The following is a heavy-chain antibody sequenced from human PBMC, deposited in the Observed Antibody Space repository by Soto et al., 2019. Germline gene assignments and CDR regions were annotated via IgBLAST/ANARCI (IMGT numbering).Heavy chain of an antibody. D-gene: IGHD1-26*01. CDR2: TYYRAKGYN. CDR3: ARALMSGRYASADGFDP. V-gene: IGHV6-1*01. CDR1: GDIVSSNSAA. Sequence: SQTLSLTGAISGDIVSSNSAAWNWIRQSPSRGLEWLGRTYYRAKGYNDYAVSVKSRITINPDTSKNQFSLHVNGTTTEDTAVYYCARALMSGRYASADGFDPWGQGTLVTVYS. J-gene: IGHJ5*02.